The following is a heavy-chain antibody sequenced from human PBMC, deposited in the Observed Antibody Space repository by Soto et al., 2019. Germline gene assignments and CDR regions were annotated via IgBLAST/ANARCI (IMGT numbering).Heavy chain of an antibody. CDR2: ISSNGGST. V-gene: IGHV3-64D*06. CDR1: GFTFSSYA. D-gene: IGHD3-10*01. CDR3: VKDEGSSELLWFGERQWTFDY. Sequence: EVQLVESGGGLVQPGGSLRLSCSASGFTFSSYAMHWVRQAPGKGLEYVSAISSNGGSTYYADSVKGRFTISRDNSKNTLYLQMSSLRAEDTAVYYCVKDEGSSELLWFGERQWTFDYWGQGTLVTVSS. J-gene: IGHJ4*02.